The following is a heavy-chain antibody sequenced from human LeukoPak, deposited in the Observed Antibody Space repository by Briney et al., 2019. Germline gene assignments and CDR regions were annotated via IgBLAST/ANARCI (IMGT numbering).Heavy chain of an antibody. V-gene: IGHV3-23*01. CDR2: ISGSGGST. CDR3: AKVRFLEWLSSPGYFDY. CDR1: GFTFSSYA. J-gene: IGHJ4*02. Sequence: GSLRLSCAASGFTFSSYAMSWVRQAPGKGLEWVSAISGSGGSTYYADSVKGRFTISRDNSKNTLYLQMNSLRAEDTAVYYRAKVRFLEWLSSPGYFDYWGQGTLVTVSS. D-gene: IGHD3-3*01.